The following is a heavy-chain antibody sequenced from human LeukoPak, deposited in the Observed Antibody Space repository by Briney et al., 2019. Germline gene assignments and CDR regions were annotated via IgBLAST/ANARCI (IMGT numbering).Heavy chain of an antibody. CDR1: GFTFSRYW. D-gene: IGHD1-26*01. CDR3: ARGSLGDGSLLIDY. Sequence: GGSLRLSCAASGFTFSRYWMHWVRQAPGKGLVWVSRINSDGSDISYADSVKGRFTISRDNAKNTVYLQMNSLRAEDTAVYYCARGSLGDGSLLIDYWGQRTLVTVSS. V-gene: IGHV3-74*01. J-gene: IGHJ4*02. CDR2: INSDGSDI.